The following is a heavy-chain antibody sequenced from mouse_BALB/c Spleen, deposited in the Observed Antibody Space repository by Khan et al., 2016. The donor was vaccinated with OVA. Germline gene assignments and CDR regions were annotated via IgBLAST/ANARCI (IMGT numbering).Heavy chain of an antibody. J-gene: IGHJ2*01. CDR1: GYTFTSYW. CDR2: INPSSGYT. Sequence: QIQLQQSGAELAKPGASVKMSCKASGYTFTSYWMHWVKQRPGQGLEWIGYINPSSGYTEYNQNFKDKATLTADKSSSTAYMQLSSLTSEDSADYYWARDRIDYWGQGTTLTVSS. V-gene: IGHV1-7*01. CDR3: ARDRIDY.